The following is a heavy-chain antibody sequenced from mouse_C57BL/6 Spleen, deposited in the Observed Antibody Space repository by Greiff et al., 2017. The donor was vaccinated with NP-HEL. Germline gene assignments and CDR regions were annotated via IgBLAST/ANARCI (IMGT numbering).Heavy chain of an antibody. CDR1: GFTFSDYG. J-gene: IGHJ2*01. CDR3: ARANYGNYDFFFDY. D-gene: IGHD2-1*01. Sequence: EVKLVESGGGLVQPGGSLKLSCAASGFTFSDYGMAWVRQAPRKGPEWVAFISNLAYSIYYADTVTGRFTISRENAKNTLYLEMSSLRSEDTAMYYCARANYGNYDFFFDYWGQGTTLTVSS. V-gene: IGHV5-15*01. CDR2: ISNLAYSI.